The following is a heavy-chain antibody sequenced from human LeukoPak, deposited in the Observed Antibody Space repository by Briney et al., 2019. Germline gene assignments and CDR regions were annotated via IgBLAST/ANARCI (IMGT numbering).Heavy chain of an antibody. J-gene: IGHJ4*02. Sequence: GGSLRLSCAASGFTFNDYAMSWVRQAPGEGLEWVSSISNSGGSTYYADSVKGRFTISRDNSKNTLYLQMNSLRAEDTAAYYCANNWNLDYWGQGTLVTVSS. CDR2: ISNSGGST. V-gene: IGHV3-23*01. CDR1: GFTFNDYA. CDR3: ANNWNLDY. D-gene: IGHD1-20*01.